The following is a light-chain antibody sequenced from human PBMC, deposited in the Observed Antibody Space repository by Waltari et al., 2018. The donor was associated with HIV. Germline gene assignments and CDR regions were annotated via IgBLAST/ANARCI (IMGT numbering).Light chain of an antibody. J-gene: IGLJ1*01. CDR2: GDS. V-gene: IGLV1-40*01. Sequence: QSVLPQPPSVPAAPAQRATIPFSGSTSKTGTNYLLHWDQQLPGLAPKLLILGDSNRPSGFPDRFSASKSGTSGSLTIARLQPEDEAEYDCQTFDSTLSVFDVFGTGTKLTV. CDR3: QTFDSTLSVFDV. CDR1: TSKTGTNYL.